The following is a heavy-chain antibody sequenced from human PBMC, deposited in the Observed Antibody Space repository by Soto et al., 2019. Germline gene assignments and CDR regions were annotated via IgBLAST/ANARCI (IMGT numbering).Heavy chain of an antibody. CDR2: IYSGGST. Sequence: EVQLVESGGGLIQPGGSLRVSCAASGFTVSRSYMSWVRQAPGRGLEWVSVIYSGGSTNYADSVKGRFSISSDNSKNTLYLQMNSLRVDVTVVYYCARDTYYYDSSGQSYWGQGTLVTVSS. J-gene: IGHJ4*02. CDR3: ARDTYYYDSSGQSY. CDR1: GFTVSRSY. D-gene: IGHD3-22*01. V-gene: IGHV3-53*01.